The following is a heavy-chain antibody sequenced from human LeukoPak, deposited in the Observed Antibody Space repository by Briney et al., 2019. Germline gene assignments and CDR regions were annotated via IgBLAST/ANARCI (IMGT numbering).Heavy chain of an antibody. CDR3: ARDIWGNSA. J-gene: IGHJ5*02. CDR1: GGSISSGDYY. V-gene: IGHV4-30-4*01. CDR2: IYYSGST. D-gene: IGHD3-16*01. Sequence: SETLSLTCTVSGGSISSGDYYWSWIRQPPGKGLEWIGYIYYSGSTYYNPSLKSRVTMSVDESKNQFSLKLNSVTAADTAVYFYARDIWGNSAWGQGTLVTVSS.